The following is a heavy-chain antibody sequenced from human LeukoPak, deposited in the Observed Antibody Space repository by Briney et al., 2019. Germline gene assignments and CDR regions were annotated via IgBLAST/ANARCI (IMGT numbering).Heavy chain of an antibody. Sequence: GGSLRLSCAASGFTFSSYDMNWVRQAPGKGLEWVSYITSSSSTIYYADSVKGRFTVSRDNAKNSLYLQMNSLRVEDTAVYYCASPAYCGGDCYGCGQGTLDTVSS. CDR1: GFTFSSYD. CDR3: ASPAYCGGDCYG. CDR2: ITSSSSTI. V-gene: IGHV3-48*01. D-gene: IGHD2-21*01. J-gene: IGHJ4*02.